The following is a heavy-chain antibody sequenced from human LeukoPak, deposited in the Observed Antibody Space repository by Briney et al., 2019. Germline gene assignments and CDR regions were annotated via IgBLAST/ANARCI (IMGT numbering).Heavy chain of an antibody. V-gene: IGHV4-30-4*01. CDR2: IHYSGST. Sequence: SETLSLTCTVSGGSISSGDYYWSWIRQPPGKGLEWIGYIHYSGSTYYNPSLKSRVTISVDTSKNQFSLKLSSVTAADTAVYYCARDRVTLSRWFGESMGAFDIWGQGTMVTVSS. D-gene: IGHD3-10*01. J-gene: IGHJ3*02. CDR3: ARDRVTLSRWFGESMGAFDI. CDR1: GGSISSGDYY.